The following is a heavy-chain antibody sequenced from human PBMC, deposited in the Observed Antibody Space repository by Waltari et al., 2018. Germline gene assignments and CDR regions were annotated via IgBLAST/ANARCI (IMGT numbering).Heavy chain of an antibody. Sequence: EVQLLESGGGVVQPGGSLRLSCAASGIIFNNFAINWVRLAPGTGLDWVAAITVSDDTFYADSVMGRFTVSRDTSKNTVYLQMNGLRAEDTAIYYCAKPFYNWDDPLHSWGQGTLVAVSS. J-gene: IGHJ4*02. CDR3: AKPFYNWDDPLHS. V-gene: IGHV3-23*01. CDR1: GIIFNNFA. D-gene: IGHD1-20*01. CDR2: ITVSDDT.